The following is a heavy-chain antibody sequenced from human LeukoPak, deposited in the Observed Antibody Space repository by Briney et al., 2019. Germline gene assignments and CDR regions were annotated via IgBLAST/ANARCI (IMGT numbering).Heavy chain of an antibody. J-gene: IGHJ6*03. CDR2: IKQDGSEK. CDR1: GFTFSSYW. CDR3: ARDLPPAGPTYYYYMDV. Sequence: GGSLRLSCAASGFTFSSYWMSWVRQAPGKGLEWVANIKQDGSEKYYVDSVKGRFTISRDNAKNSLYLQMNSLRAEDTAVYYCARDLPPAGPTYYYYMDVWGKGTTVTVSS. V-gene: IGHV3-7*01. D-gene: IGHD6-19*01.